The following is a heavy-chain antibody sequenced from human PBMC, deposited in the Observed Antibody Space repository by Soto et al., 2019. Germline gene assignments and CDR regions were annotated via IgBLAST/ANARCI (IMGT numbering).Heavy chain of an antibody. Sequence: SETLSLTCTVSGGSISSGGYYWSWIRQHPGKGLEWIGYIYSSGSTYYNPSLKSRVTISVDTSKNQFSLKLSSVTAADTPVYYCARHRDYADYYYYGMDVWGQGTKVTVSS. D-gene: IGHD4-17*01. J-gene: IGHJ6*02. CDR2: IYSSGST. CDR3: ARHRDYADYYYYGMDV. CDR1: GGSISSGGYY. V-gene: IGHV4-31*03.